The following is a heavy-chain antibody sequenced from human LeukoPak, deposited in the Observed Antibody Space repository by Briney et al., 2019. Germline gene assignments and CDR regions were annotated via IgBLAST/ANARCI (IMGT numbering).Heavy chain of an antibody. Sequence: SVKVFCKASGGTFSSYAISWVRQAPGQGLEWMGGIIPIFGTAHYAQKFQGRDTITTDESTSTAYMELSSLRSEATAVYYCARVVAATVPGRAYFDYWGQGTLVTVSS. J-gene: IGHJ4*02. CDR1: GGTFSSYA. D-gene: IGHD2-15*01. V-gene: IGHV1-69*05. CDR2: IIPIFGTA. CDR3: ARVVAATVPGRAYFDY.